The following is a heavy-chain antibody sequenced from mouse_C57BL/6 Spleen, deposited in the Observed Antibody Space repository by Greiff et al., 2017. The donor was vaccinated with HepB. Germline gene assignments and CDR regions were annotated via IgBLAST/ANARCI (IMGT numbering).Heavy chain of an antibody. V-gene: IGHV5-17*01. Sequence: EVQLVESGGGLLNLGGSLKSPCQAPGSPFSAYGFPWVRQAPEKGLGWVAYISSGSSTTYYADTVKGRFTISRDNAKNTLFLQMTSLRSEDTAMYYCARRTGTGFDYWGQGTTLTVSS. J-gene: IGHJ2*01. CDR3: ARRTGTGFDY. CDR1: GSPFSAYG. CDR2: ISSGSSTT. D-gene: IGHD4-1*01.